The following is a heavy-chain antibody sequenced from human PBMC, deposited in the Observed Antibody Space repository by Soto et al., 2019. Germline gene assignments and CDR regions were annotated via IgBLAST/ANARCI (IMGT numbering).Heavy chain of an antibody. Sequence: LQTLSLTCAISGDSVSSNSAAWNWIRQSPSRGLEWLGRTYYRSKWYNDYAVSVKSRITINPDTSKNQFSLQLNSVTPEDTAVYYCARTHYDFWSGYYPYYYYYYGMDVWGQGTTVTVSS. CDR1: GDSVSSNSAA. J-gene: IGHJ6*02. CDR2: TYYRSKWYN. CDR3: ARTHYDFWSGYYPYYYYYYGMDV. D-gene: IGHD3-3*01. V-gene: IGHV6-1*01.